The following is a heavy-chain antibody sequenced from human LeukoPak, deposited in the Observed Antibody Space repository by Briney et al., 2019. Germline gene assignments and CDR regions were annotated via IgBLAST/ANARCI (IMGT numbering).Heavy chain of an antibody. CDR2: INPNSGGT. CDR1: GYTFTGYY. Sequence: ASVKVSCKASGYTFTGYYMHWVRQAPGQGLEWMGRINPNSGGTNYAQKFQGRVTMTRDTSISTAYMELSRLRSDDTAVYYCARADSSGWHHYYYGMDVWGQGTTVTVS. J-gene: IGHJ6*02. CDR3: ARADSSGWHHYYYGMDV. V-gene: IGHV1-2*06. D-gene: IGHD6-19*01.